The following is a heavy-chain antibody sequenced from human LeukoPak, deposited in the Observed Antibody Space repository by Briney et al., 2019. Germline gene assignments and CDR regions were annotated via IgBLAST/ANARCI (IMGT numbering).Heavy chain of an antibody. CDR2: INHSGST. CDR1: GGSISGYY. CDR3: ARGQGMATPHFDY. D-gene: IGHD5-24*01. V-gene: IGHV4-34*01. J-gene: IGHJ4*02. Sequence: SETLSLTCTVSGGSISGYYWSWIRQPPGKGLEWIGEINHSGSTNYNPSLKSRVTISVDTSKNQFSLKLSSVTAADTAVYYCARGQGMATPHFDYWGQGTLVTVSS.